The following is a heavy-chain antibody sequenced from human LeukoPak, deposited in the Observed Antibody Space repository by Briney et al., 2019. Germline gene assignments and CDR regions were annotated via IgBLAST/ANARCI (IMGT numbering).Heavy chain of an antibody. CDR2: IYYSGST. D-gene: IGHD2-2*01. CDR1: GGSISSYY. J-gene: IGHJ5*02. V-gene: IGHV4-59*01. CDR3: ARGAAGGYCSSTSCYNWFDP. Sequence: SETLSLTCTVSGGSISSYYRSWIRQPPGKGLEWIGYIYYSGSTNYNPSLKSRVTISVDTSKNQFSLKLSSVTAADTAVYYCARGAAGGYCSSTSCYNWFDPWGQGTLVTVSS.